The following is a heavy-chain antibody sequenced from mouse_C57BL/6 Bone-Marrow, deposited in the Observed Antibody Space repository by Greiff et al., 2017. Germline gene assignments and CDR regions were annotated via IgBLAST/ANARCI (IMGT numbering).Heavy chain of an antibody. D-gene: IGHD2-3*01. CDR3: AGWLLSWFAY. V-gene: IGHV1-59*01. CDR1: GYTFTSYW. Sequence: VQLQQPGAELVRPGTSVKLSCKASGYTFTSYWMHWVKQRPGQGLEWIGVIDPSDSYTNYNQKFKGKATLTVDTSSSTAYMQLSSLTSEDSAVYYCAGWLLSWFAYWGQGTLVTVSA. J-gene: IGHJ3*01. CDR2: IDPSDSYT.